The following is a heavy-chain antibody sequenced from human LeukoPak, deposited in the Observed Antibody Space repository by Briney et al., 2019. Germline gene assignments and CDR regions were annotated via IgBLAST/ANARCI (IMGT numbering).Heavy chain of an antibody. J-gene: IGHJ5*02. CDR1: GYTFTSYG. V-gene: IGHV1-18*01. CDR3: ARVVYDSSGYSLYNWFDP. Sequence: ASVKVSCKASGYTFTSYGISWVRQAPGQGLEWMGWISAYNGNTNYAQKLQGRVTMTTDTSTSTAYMELRSLRSDDTAVYYCARVVYDSSGYSLYNWFDPWGQGTLVTVSS. CDR2: ISAYNGNT. D-gene: IGHD3-22*01.